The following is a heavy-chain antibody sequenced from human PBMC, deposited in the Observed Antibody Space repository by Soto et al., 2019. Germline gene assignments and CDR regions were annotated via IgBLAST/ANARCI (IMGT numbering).Heavy chain of an antibody. D-gene: IGHD2-2*01. CDR2: INPNSGFG. CDR1: GDTFTGYY. J-gene: IGHJ6*02. V-gene: IGHV1-2*04. Sequence: ASVPVSCKASGDTFTGYYMHWVRQAPGQGLEWMGWINPNSGFGNYAQKFQGWVTMTRDTSISTAYMELSRLRSDDTAVYYCARVGCSSTNCPHYYYGMDVWGQGTTVTVSS. CDR3: ARVGCSSTNCPHYYYGMDV.